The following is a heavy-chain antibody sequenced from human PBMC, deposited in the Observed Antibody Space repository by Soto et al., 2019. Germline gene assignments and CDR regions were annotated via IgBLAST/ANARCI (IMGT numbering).Heavy chain of an antibody. J-gene: IGHJ5*02. D-gene: IGHD3-3*01. CDR2: ISGSGGST. Sequence: GGSLRLSCAASGFTFSSYAMSWVRQAPGKGLEWVSAISGSGGSTYYADSVKGRFTISRDNSKNTLYLQMNSLRAEDTAVYYCAKPYYDFWSGSEDWFDPWGQGTLVTVSS. V-gene: IGHV3-23*01. CDR1: GFTFSSYA. CDR3: AKPYYDFWSGSEDWFDP.